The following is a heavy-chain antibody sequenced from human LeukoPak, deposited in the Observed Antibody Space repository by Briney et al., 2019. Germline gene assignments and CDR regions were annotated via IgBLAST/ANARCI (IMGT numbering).Heavy chain of an antibody. V-gene: IGHV3-30*03. CDR3: ARDGPIKYYDFWSGYTYYFDY. J-gene: IGHJ4*02. CDR2: ISYDGSNK. CDR1: GFKFNTYG. Sequence: HPGSSLRLSCVGSGFKFNTYGMHWVRQAPGKGLEWVAVISYDGSNKYYADSVKGRFTISRDNSKNTLYLQMNSLRAEDTAVYYCARDGPIKYYDFWSGYTYYFDYWGQGTLVTVSS. D-gene: IGHD3-3*01.